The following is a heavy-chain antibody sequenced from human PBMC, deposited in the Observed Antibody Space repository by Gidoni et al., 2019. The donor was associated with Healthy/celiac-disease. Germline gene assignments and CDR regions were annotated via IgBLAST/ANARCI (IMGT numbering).Heavy chain of an antibody. CDR1: GLTFSSYA. CDR3: AKERDDFWSGYYPPVDY. V-gene: IGHV3-23*01. Sequence: EVQLLESGGGLVQPGGSLRLSCAASGLTFSSYAMSWVRQAPGKGLEWVSAISGSGGSTYYADSVKGRFTISRDNSKNTLYLQMNSLRAEDTAVYYCAKERDDFWSGYYPPVDYWGQGTLVTVSS. D-gene: IGHD3-3*01. J-gene: IGHJ4*02. CDR2: ISGSGGST.